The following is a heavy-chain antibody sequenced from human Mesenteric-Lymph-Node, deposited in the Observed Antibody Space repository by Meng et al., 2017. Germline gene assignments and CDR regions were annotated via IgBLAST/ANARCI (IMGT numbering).Heavy chain of an antibody. D-gene: IGHD6-19*01. CDR2: INAGNGNT. Sequence: VQLVQSGAEVKKPGAAVKVSCKASGYTFTSYAMHWVRQAPGQRLEWMGWINAGNGNTKYSQKFQGRVTITRDTSASTAYMELSSLRSEDTAVYYCARVGVYSSGWYGIFDYWGQGTLVTVSS. J-gene: IGHJ4*02. V-gene: IGHV1-3*01. CDR3: ARVGVYSSGWYGIFDY. CDR1: GYTFTSYA.